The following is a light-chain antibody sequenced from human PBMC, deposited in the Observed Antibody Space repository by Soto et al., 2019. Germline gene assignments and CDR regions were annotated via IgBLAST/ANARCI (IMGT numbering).Light chain of an antibody. CDR3: QQYNNYYT. J-gene: IGKJ2*01. CDR1: QTISTN. V-gene: IGKV3-15*01. CDR2: GAS. Sequence: EIVMTQSPATLSVSPGERAILSCRASQTISTNLAWYQHKPGQTPRLLIYGASTRATGVPARFSGSGSGTEFTLTISSLQSEDFAVYYCQQYNNYYTFGQGTQLEIK.